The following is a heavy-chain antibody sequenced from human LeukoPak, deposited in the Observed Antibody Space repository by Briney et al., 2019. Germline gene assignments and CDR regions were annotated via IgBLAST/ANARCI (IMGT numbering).Heavy chain of an antibody. D-gene: IGHD3-3*01. CDR2: IYSGGST. CDR3: ARSVTYDFWSGLDAFDI. J-gene: IGHJ3*02. V-gene: IGHV3-53*01. CDR1: GFTVSSNY. Sequence: GGSLRLSCAASGFTVSSNYMSWVRQAPGKGLEWVSVIYSGGSTYYADSVKGRFTISRDNSKNTLYLQMNSLRAEDMAAYYCARSVTYDFWSGLDAFDIWGQGTMVTVSS.